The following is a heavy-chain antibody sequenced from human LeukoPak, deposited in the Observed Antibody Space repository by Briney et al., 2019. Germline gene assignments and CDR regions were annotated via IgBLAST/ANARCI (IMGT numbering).Heavy chain of an antibody. CDR3: AKDSRHLSSTRGGLKESRGGFSDY. J-gene: IGHJ4*02. D-gene: IGHD6-13*01. V-gene: IGHV3-66*01. CDR2: IYSGGTT. CDR1: GFTVSTSY. Sequence: GGSLRLSCAASGFTVSTSYMSWVRQAPGKGLEWVSVIYSGGTTYYADSVNGRFTISRDNSKNTLYLQMNNLRAEDTAVYYCAKDSRHLSSTRGGLKESRGGFSDYWGQGTLVTVSS.